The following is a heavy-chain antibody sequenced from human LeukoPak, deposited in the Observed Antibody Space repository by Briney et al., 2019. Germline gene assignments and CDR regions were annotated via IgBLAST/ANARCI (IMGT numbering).Heavy chain of an antibody. CDR2: INHSGST. V-gene: IGHV4-34*01. D-gene: IGHD1-14*01. CDR3: ARGEPDWFDP. Sequence: SETLSLTCAVYGGSFSGYYWSWIRQPPGKGLEWIGEINHSGSTNYNPSLKSRVTISVDTSKNQFSLKLSSVTAADTAVYYCARGEPDWFDPWGQGTLVTVSS. CDR1: GGSFSGYY. J-gene: IGHJ5*02.